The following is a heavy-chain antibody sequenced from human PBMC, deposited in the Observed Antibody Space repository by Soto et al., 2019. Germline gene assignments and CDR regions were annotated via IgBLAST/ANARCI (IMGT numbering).Heavy chain of an antibody. CDR1: GYSFINYW. V-gene: IGHV5-51*01. J-gene: IGHJ4*02. Sequence: LVESLKISCHASGYSFINYWIGWVRQLPGKGLEWMAIINPGNSETRYSPAFQGQVTISADRFITTVYLEWSSLKASDTAMYYCARPDNNYVASWGQGALVTVSS. CDR3: ARPDNNYVAS. CDR2: INPGNSET. D-gene: IGHD2-15*01.